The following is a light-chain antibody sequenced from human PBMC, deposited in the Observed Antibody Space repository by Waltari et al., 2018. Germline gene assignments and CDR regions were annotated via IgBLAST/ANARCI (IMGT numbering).Light chain of an antibody. V-gene: IGKV3-20*01. CDR3: QQWSASVT. Sequence: EVVLTQSPGTLSLTAGERAALSCRPSHSLHNAYASWYQQRPAQAPRLLVYGTSTRATGVPDRCSGSGYGTDFNLTISRLESEDSAVYYGQQWSASVTVGGGTKVEIK. J-gene: IGKJ4*01. CDR2: GTS. CDR1: HSLHNAY.